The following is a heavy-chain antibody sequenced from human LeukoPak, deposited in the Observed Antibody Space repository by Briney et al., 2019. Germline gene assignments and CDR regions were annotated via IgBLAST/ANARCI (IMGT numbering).Heavy chain of an antibody. V-gene: IGHV1-18*01. Sequence: GASVRVSCKASGYTFTNYDINWVRQATGQGLEWMGWMNPNSGDTDFAQKLQGRVTMTTDTSTSTAYMELRSLRSDDTAVYYCARELWELQTFDYWGQGTLVTVSS. D-gene: IGHD1-26*01. J-gene: IGHJ4*02. CDR1: GYTFTNYD. CDR3: ARELWELQTFDY. CDR2: MNPNSGDT.